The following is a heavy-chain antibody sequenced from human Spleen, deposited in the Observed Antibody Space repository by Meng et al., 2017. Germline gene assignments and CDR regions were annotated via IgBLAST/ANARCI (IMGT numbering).Heavy chain of an antibody. CDR3: AIFVGASLPFDS. CDR2: INTKNGGT. CDR1: GYTFTAYA. V-gene: IGHV1-2*06. Sequence: QVKRVQSGVEVKKAGASVKVSCEASGYTFTAYAMHWVRQAPGQRLEWMGRINTKNGGTDYAQKFQGRVTMTRDTSITTAYVELSRLRPDDTAIYYCAIFVGASLPFDSWGPGTLVTVSS. D-gene: IGHD1-26*01. J-gene: IGHJ4*02.